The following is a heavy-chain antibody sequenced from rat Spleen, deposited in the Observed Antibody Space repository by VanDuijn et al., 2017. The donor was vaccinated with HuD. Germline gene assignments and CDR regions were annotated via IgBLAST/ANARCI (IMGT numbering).Heavy chain of an antibody. Sequence: QVQLQQSGAELAKPGSSVKISCKASGYTFTSYDIRWIKQTTGQGLDYSGYINTGSGGNYYNEKFKGKATLTVDKYSSTVFMQLSSLTPEDTEVYYCAREGVTTVVTGWFAYWGQGTLVTVSS. CDR2: INTGSGGN. CDR1: GYTFTSYD. V-gene: IGHV1-57*01. D-gene: IGHD1-1*01. CDR3: AREGVTTVVTGWFAY. J-gene: IGHJ3*01.